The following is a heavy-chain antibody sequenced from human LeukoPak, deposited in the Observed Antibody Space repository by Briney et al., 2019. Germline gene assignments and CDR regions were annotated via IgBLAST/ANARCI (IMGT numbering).Heavy chain of an antibody. CDR1: GFTFSSYE. Sequence: GGSLRLSCVASGFTFSSYEMNWVRQAPGRGLEWVSYISSSGSTIYYADSVKGRFTISRDNAKNSLYLQMNSLRAEDTAVYYRARGPRQWLALYYFDYWGQGTLVTVSS. CDR3: ARGPRQWLALYYFDY. V-gene: IGHV3-48*03. J-gene: IGHJ4*02. D-gene: IGHD6-19*01. CDR2: ISSSGSTI.